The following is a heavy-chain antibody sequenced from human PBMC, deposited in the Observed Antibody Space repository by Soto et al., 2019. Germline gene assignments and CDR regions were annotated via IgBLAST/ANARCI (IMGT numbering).Heavy chain of an antibody. D-gene: IGHD6-13*01. V-gene: IGHV5-51*01. CDR1: GYSFTSYW. Sequence: PGESLKISCKGSGYSFTSYWIGWVRQMPGKGLEWMGIIYPGDSDTRYSPSFQGQVTISADKSISTAYLQWSSLKASDTAMYYCARLSGSSSWYYYGMDVWGQGTTVTLSS. J-gene: IGHJ6*02. CDR2: IYPGDSDT. CDR3: ARLSGSSSWYYYGMDV.